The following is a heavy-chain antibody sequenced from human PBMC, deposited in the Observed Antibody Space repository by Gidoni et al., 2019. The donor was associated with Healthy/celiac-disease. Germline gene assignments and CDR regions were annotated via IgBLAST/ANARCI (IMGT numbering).Heavy chain of an antibody. CDR1: GFTFSSYW. D-gene: IGHD2-15*01. Sequence: EVQLVESGGGLVQPGGSLRLSCAASGFTFSSYWKHWVRQAPGKGLVWVSRINSDGSSTSYADSGKGRFTISRENAKNTLYLQMNSLRAEDTAVYYCARTRINYMDVWGKGTTVTVSS. CDR2: INSDGSST. CDR3: ARTRINYMDV. J-gene: IGHJ6*03. V-gene: IGHV3-74*01.